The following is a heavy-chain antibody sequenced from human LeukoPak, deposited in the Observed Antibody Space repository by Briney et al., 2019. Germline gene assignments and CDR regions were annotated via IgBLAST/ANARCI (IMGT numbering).Heavy chain of an antibody. CDR3: AKARTVFNWFDP. J-gene: IGHJ5*02. CDR2: IKQDGSDK. CDR1: EFTFRSYW. V-gene: IGHV3-7*03. Sequence: GGSLRLSCAASEFTFRSYWMSWVRQAPGKGLEWVANIKQDGSDKYYVDSVKGRFTISRDNAKKLLYLQMNSLRAEDTAVYYCAKARTVFNWFDPWGQGTLVTVSS. D-gene: IGHD4-11*01.